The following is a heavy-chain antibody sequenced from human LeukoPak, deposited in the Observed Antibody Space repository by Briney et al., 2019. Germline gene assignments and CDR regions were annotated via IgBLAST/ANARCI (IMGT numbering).Heavy chain of an antibody. D-gene: IGHD5-12*01. Sequence: ASETLSLTCTASGDSISSGGYCWNWFRQHPGKGLEWIGYIYSSGGTFYNPSLKSRVTISVDTSKNRLSLKLGSVTAADTALYYCASSEAPITPPPYGMGVWGQGTKVTVSS. CDR3: ASSEAPITPPPYGMGV. J-gene: IGHJ6*02. CDR2: IYSSGGT. V-gene: IGHV4-31*03. CDR1: GDSISSGGYC.